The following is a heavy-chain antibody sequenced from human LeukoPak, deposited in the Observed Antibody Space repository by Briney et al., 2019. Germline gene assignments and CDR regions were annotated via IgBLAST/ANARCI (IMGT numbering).Heavy chain of an antibody. CDR2: IYYSGST. Sequence: SETLSLTCTVSGGSISSGDYYWSWIRQPPGKGLEWIGYIYYSGSTYYNPSLKSRVTISVDTSKNQFSLKLSSVTAADTAVYYCDRADYGGNSGYYFDYWGQGTLVTVSS. D-gene: IGHD4-23*01. V-gene: IGHV4-30-4*01. J-gene: IGHJ4*02. CDR3: DRADYGGNSGYYFDY. CDR1: GGSISSGDYY.